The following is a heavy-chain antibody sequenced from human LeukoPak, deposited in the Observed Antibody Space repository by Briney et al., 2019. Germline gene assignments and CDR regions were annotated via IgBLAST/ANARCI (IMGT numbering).Heavy chain of an antibody. D-gene: IGHD1-26*01. V-gene: IGHV4-59*08. J-gene: IGHJ3*02. Sequence: SETLSLTCTVSGGSISSYYWSWIPQPPGKGLEWIGYIYYSGSTNYNPSLTSRVTISVDTSKNQSSLQLSSVTAADTAVYYCARRIVGAIGGAFDIWGQGTMVTVSS. CDR1: GGSISSYY. CDR2: IYYSGST. CDR3: ARRIVGAIGGAFDI.